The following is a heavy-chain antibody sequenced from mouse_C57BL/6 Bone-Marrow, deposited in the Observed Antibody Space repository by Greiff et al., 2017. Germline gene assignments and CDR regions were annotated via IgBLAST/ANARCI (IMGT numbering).Heavy chain of an antibody. CDR3: ARHEEGHGKRRGDFDV. CDR2: FYPGSGSI. CDR1: DYTFTEYT. J-gene: IGHJ1*03. Sequence: VKLQESGAELVKPGASVKLSCKASDYTFTEYTIHWVKQRSGQGLEWIGWFYPGSGSIKYTEKFKDKATLTADKSSSTVYMELSRLTSEDSAVXCCARHEEGHGKRRGDFDVWGTGTTVTVSS. D-gene: IGHD1-1*01. V-gene: IGHV1-62-2*01.